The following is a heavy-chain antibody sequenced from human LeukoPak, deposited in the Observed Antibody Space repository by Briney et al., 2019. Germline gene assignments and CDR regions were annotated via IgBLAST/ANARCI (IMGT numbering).Heavy chain of an antibody. V-gene: IGHV3-9*01. CDR1: GFTFDGYA. Sequence: GGSLRLSCAASGFTFDGYAMHWVRQAPRKGLQWVSGITLDSDTVGYADSVKGRFTISRDNAKNSLYLQMNSLRVEDTALYYCVKIRGGTSTAFDIWGQGTMVTVSS. CDR2: ITLDSDTV. CDR3: VKIRGGTSTAFDI. D-gene: IGHD3-16*01. J-gene: IGHJ3*02.